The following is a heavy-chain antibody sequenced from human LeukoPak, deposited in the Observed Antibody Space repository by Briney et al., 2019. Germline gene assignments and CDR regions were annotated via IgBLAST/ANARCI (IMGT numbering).Heavy chain of an antibody. CDR2: ISASAGTT. CDR1: GFTFSSYA. Sequence: GGSLRLSCAASGFTFSSYAMSWVRQAPGEGLEWVSVISASAGTTYYADSVKGRFTISRDNSKNTLYLQMNSLRAEDTAVYYCAKKSIAVAGKYFQHWGQGTLVTVSS. D-gene: IGHD6-19*01. V-gene: IGHV3-23*01. J-gene: IGHJ1*01. CDR3: AKKSIAVAGKYFQH.